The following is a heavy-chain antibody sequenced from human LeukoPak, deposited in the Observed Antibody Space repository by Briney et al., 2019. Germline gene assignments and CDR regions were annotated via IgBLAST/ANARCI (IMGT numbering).Heavy chain of an antibody. CDR2: ISYDGSNK. V-gene: IGHV3-30-3*01. J-gene: IGHJ4*02. Sequence: GRSLRLSCAASGFTFSSYAMHWVRQAPGKGLEGVAVISYDGSNKYYADSVKGRFTISRDNSKNTLYLQMNSLRAEDTAVYYCSRDGVSMVRGASQGYWGEGTLVTVSS. D-gene: IGHD3-10*01. CDR3: SRDGVSMVRGASQGY. CDR1: GFTFSSYA.